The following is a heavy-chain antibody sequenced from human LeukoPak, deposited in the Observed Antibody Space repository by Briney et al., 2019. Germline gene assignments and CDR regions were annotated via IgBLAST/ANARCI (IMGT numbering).Heavy chain of an antibody. V-gene: IGHV1-2*06. CDR1: GYTFTGYY. CDR3: ARDYCGGDCFPDY. J-gene: IGHJ4*02. CDR2: INPNSGDT. Sequence: ASVKVSCKASGYTFTGYYVYWVRQAPGQGLEWMGRINPNSGDTNYAQKFQGRVTMTRDTSISTAYMELSRLRSDDTAVYYCARDYCGGDCFPDYWGQGTLVTVSS. D-gene: IGHD2-21*02.